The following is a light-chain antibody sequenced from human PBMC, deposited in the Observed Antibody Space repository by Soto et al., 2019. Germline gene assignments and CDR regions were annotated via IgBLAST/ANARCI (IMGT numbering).Light chain of an antibody. CDR2: WAS. J-gene: IGKJ1*01. Sequence: DIVMTQSPDSMAVSLGERATINCKSSQSILYSPNNKNYLAWYQQKPGQPPKLLIYWASTRESGVPDRFSGSGSGTDFTLTISSLQDEDVAVYYCQQYYDVPQNFGQGNKVELK. V-gene: IGKV4-1*01. CDR3: QQYYDVPQN. CDR1: QSILYSPNNKNY.